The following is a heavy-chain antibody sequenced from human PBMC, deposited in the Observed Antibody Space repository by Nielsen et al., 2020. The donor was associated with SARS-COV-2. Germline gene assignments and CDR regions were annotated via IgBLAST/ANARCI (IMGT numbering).Heavy chain of an antibody. V-gene: IGHV7-4-1*02. CDR3: ARAGLAAAGPYWYFDL. D-gene: IGHD6-13*01. CDR2: INTNTGNP. Sequence: ASVKVSCKASGYTFTSYAMNWARQAPGQGLEWMGWINTNTGNPTYAQGFTGRFVFSLDTSVSTAYLQISSLKAEDTAVYYCARAGLAAAGPYWYFDLWGRGTLVTVSS. J-gene: IGHJ2*01. CDR1: GYTFTSYA.